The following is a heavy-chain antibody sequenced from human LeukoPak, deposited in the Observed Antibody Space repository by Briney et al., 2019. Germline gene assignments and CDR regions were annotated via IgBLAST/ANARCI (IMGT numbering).Heavy chain of an antibody. Sequence: GGSLRLSCAASGFIFNNAWMSWVRLAPGKGLEWVGRIKNKADGGTTDYAAPVKGRFTISRDDSKNTLYLQMNSLKTEDTAVYYCITSGTPFQYWGQGTLVTVSS. CDR2: IKNKADGGTT. J-gene: IGHJ4*02. CDR3: ITSGTPFQY. CDR1: GFIFNNAW. V-gene: IGHV3-15*01. D-gene: IGHD3-10*01.